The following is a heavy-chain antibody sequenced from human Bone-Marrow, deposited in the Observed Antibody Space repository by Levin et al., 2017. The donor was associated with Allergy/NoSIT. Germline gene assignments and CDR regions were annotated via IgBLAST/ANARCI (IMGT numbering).Heavy chain of an antibody. CDR3: ATPYGDYDAFDI. D-gene: IGHD4-17*01. J-gene: IGHJ3*02. CDR1: GGTFSSYA. V-gene: IGHV1-69*13. Sequence: SVKVSCKASGGTFSSYAISWVRQAPGQGLEWMGGIIPIFGTANYAQKFQGRVTITADESTSTAYMELSSLRSEDTAVYYCATPYGDYDAFDIWGQGTMVTVSS. CDR2: IIPIFGTA.